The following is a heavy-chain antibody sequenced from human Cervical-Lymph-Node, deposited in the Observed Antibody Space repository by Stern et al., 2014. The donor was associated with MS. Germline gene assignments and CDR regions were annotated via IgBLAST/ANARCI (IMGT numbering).Heavy chain of an antibody. CDR3: TRRDNVGGWYTFDH. V-gene: IGHV1-2*02. CDR1: GFTFTGYY. Sequence: VQLLESGAEVKKPGASVKVSCKTSGFTFTGYYIHWVRQAPGQGLEWMGCINPNSGDTTYAAKFQGRVTMTRDTSINTAYVELSRLGSDDTAVYYCTRRDNVGGWYTFDHWGQGALVTVSS. CDR2: INPNSGDT. J-gene: IGHJ4*02. D-gene: IGHD6-19*01.